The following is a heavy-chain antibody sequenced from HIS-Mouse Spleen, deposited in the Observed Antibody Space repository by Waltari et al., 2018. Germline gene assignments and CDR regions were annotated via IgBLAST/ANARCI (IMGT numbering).Heavy chain of an antibody. V-gene: IGHV4-4*07. Sequence: QVQLQESGPGLVKPSETLSLTCTASGGSISSYYVRWIRQPDGTGLEWIGRINTSGSTNYNPSLKSRVTMSVDTSKNQFSLKLSSVTAADTAVYYCARDFHDFWSGYYGGDKKHDAFDIWGQGTMVTVSS. CDR3: ARDFHDFWSGYYGGDKKHDAFDI. D-gene: IGHD3-3*01. J-gene: IGHJ3*02. CDR2: INTSGST. CDR1: GGSISSYY.